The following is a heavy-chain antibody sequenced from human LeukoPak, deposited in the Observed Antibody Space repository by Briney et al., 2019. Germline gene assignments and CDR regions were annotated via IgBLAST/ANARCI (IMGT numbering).Heavy chain of an antibody. V-gene: IGHV3-30*04. CDR3: ARARRWGRLFDY. CDR2: ISYDGSNK. J-gene: IGHJ4*02. CDR1: GFTFSSYA. Sequence: PGGSLRLSCAASGFTFSSYAMHWVRQAPGKGLEWVAVISYDGSNKYYADSVKGRFTISRDNSKNTLYLQMNSLRAGDTAVYYCARARRWGRLFDYWGQGTLVTVSS. D-gene: IGHD3-16*01.